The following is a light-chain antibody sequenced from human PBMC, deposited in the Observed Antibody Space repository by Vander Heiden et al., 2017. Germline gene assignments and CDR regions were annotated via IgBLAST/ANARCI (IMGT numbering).Light chain of an antibody. V-gene: IGLV1-44*01. J-gene: IGLJ3*02. CDR1: SSNIGSHT. Sequence: QSVLTQPPSASGTPGPRVSISCSGRSSNIGSHTVNWYQQYPGAAPKLLIYLDHQRPSGVADRCSGSKSGTSAALAISGLQYEEEADYYCAVRDDNLRAVVFGGGTKLTVL. CDR2: LDH. CDR3: AVRDDNLRAVV.